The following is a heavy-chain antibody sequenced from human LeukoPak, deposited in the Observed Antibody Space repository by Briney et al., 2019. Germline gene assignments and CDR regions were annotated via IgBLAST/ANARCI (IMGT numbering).Heavy chain of an antibody. D-gene: IGHD5-12*01. J-gene: IGHJ4*02. Sequence: GGSLRLSCAASGFIFSDYYMSWIRQAPGKGLEWVSYISSSGSSIYYADSVKGRFTISRDNVKDSLYLQMNSLRAEDTAVYYCARDPGSGYEEHFDYWGQGTLVTVSS. CDR3: ARDPGSGYEEHFDY. CDR1: GFIFSDYY. CDR2: ISSSGSSI. V-gene: IGHV3-11*01.